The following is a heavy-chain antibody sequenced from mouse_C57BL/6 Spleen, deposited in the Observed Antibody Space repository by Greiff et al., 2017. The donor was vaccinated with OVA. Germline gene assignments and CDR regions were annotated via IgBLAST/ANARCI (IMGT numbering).Heavy chain of an antibody. J-gene: IGHJ2*01. CDR1: GYSITSGYY. V-gene: IGHV3-6*01. CDR3: ARNYDYSYYFDY. D-gene: IGHD2-4*01. CDR2: ISYDGSN. Sequence: VQLQESGPGLVKPSQSLSLTCSVTGYSITSGYYWNWIRQFPGNKLEWMGYISYDGSNNYKPSLKNRISITRDTSKNQFFLKLNSVTTEDTATYYCARNYDYSYYFDYWGQGTTLTVSS.